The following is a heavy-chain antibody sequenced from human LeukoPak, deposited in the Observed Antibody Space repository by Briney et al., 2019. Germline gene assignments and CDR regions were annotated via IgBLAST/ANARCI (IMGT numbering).Heavy chain of an antibody. CDR2: ISYDGSNK. CDR3: AKAPDWYGGWFDP. CDR1: GFSFSSYA. D-gene: IGHD2-21*01. V-gene: IGHV3-30-3*01. Sequence: GGSLRLSCAASGFSFSSYAMHWVRQAPGKGLEWVAVISYDGSNKYYADSVKGRFTISRDNSKNTLYLQMNSLRAEDTAVYYCAKAPDWYGGWFDPWGQGTLVTVSS. J-gene: IGHJ5*02.